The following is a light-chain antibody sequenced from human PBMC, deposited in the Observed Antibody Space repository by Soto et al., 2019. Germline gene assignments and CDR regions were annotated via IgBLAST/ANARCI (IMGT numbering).Light chain of an antibody. CDR3: QNYNTYSQFT. V-gene: IGKV1-27*01. J-gene: IGKJ3*01. Sequence: DIQMTQSPSSLSASVGDRVTITCRASQGIAEYLAWYQQRPGKVPKLLIYGATTLQSGVPSRYSGSGSGTDFTLTISSLQPEDAATYYCQNYNTYSQFTFGPGTKVDIE. CDR2: GAT. CDR1: QGIAEY.